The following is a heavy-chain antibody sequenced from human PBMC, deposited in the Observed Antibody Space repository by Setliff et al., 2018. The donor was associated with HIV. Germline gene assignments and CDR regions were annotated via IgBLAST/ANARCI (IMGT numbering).Heavy chain of an antibody. V-gene: IGHV4-4*09. CDR2: IYISGTT. D-gene: IGHD2-15*01. CDR3: AREHCSGGSCNGFDI. J-gene: IGHJ3*02. Sequence: SETLSLTCSVSGGSISSFYWTWIRQPPGKGLEWIAYIYISGTTNYNPSLKSRVTISLDTSRNQFSLKLGSVTAADTAMYYCAREHCSGGSCNGFDIWGQGTMVTVSS. CDR1: GGSISSFY.